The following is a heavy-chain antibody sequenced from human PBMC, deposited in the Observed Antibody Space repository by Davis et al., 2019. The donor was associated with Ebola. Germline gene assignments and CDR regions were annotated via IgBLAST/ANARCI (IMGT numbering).Heavy chain of an antibody. Sequence: SETLSLTCTVSGGSISSYYWSWIRQPPGKGLEWIGEINHSGSTNYNPSLKSRVTISVDTSKNQFSLKLSSVTAADTAVYYCARTHTAMVTTNWFDPWGQGTLVTVSS. CDR2: INHSGST. CDR3: ARTHTAMVTTNWFDP. J-gene: IGHJ5*02. V-gene: IGHV4-34*01. D-gene: IGHD5-18*01. CDR1: GGSISSYY.